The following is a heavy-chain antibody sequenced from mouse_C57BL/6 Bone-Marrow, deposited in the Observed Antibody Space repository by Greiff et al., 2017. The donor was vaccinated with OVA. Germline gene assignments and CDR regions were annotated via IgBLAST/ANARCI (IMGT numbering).Heavy chain of an antibody. CDR1: GYAFSSSW. CDR3: ARRGNPYYFDY. CDR2: IYPGDGDT. J-gene: IGHJ2*01. Sequence: VKVVESGPELVKPGASVKISCKASGYAFSSSWMNWVKQRPGKGLEWIGRIYPGDGDTNYNGKFKGKATLTADKSSSTAYMQLSSLTSEDSAVYFCARRGNPYYFDYWGQGTTLTVSS. D-gene: IGHD2-1*01. V-gene: IGHV1-82*01.